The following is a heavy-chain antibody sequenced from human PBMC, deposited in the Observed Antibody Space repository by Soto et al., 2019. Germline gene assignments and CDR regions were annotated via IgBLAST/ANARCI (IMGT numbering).Heavy chain of an antibody. CDR1: GGTFSSYT. CDR3: ARDILGPYGSGKIYYYSGMDV. V-gene: IGHV1-69*08. D-gene: IGHD3-10*01. CDR2: IIPILGIA. Sequence: QVQLVQSGAEVKKPGSSVKVSCKASGGTFSSYTISWVRQAPGQGLEWMGRIIPILGIANYAQKFQGRVTITADKSTSTAYMELSSLRSEDTAVYYCARDILGPYGSGKIYYYSGMDVWGQGTTVTVSS. J-gene: IGHJ6*02.